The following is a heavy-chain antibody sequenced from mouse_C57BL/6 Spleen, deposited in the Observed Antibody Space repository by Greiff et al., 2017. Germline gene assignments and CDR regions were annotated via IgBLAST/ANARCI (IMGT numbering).Heavy chain of an antibody. J-gene: IGHJ3*01. CDR2: ISYDGSN. Sequence: EVQLQESGPGLVKPSQSLSLTCSVTGYSITSGYYWNWIRQFPGNKLEWMGYISYDGSNNYNPSLKNPISITRDPSTNQFFLKLNSVTTEDTAPYYCARGGRDAWFAYWGQGTLVTVSA. V-gene: IGHV3-6*01. D-gene: IGHD3-3*01. CDR3: ARGGRDAWFAY. CDR1: GYSITSGYY.